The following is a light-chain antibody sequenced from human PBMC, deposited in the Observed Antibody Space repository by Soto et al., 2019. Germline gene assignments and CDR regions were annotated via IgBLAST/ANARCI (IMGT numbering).Light chain of an antibody. CDR3: QRSYT. CDR2: AAS. Sequence: DIQMTQSPSSLSASVGDRVTITCRASQSISNYLNWYQQKPGKAPKLLIYAASSLQSGVPSRFSGSGSGTEFTLTISSLQPEDFATYYCQRSYTFGQGTKLEI. J-gene: IGKJ2*01. CDR1: QSISNY. V-gene: IGKV1-39*01.